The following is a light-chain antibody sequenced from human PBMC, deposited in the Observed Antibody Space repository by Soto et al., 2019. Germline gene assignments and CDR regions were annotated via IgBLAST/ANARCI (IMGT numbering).Light chain of an antibody. V-gene: IGKV1-5*01. Sequence: DIQMTQSPSTLSASVGDRVTITCRASQSISGWLAWYQQKPGKAPKLLIYDASSLESGVPSRFSGSGSGTEFTLTISSLQPDDFATYCCQQYNNYSYTFGQGTKLEIK. CDR1: QSISGW. CDR2: DAS. CDR3: QQYNNYSYT. J-gene: IGKJ2*01.